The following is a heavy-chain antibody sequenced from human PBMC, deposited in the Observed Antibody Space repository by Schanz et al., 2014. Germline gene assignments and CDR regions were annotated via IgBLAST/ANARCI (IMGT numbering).Heavy chain of an antibody. V-gene: IGHV3-66*01. D-gene: IGHD5-12*01. CDR2: LYIRST. Sequence: EVQLVESGGGLVQPGGSLRLSCAASGFTVSNNYMSWVRQAPGKGLECVSILYIRSTYYADSVKGRFTISRDNSKNMVFLQMNSLRVEDTAIYYCARDEGKDGYNLAFDVWGQGTTVTVSS. CDR3: ARDEGKDGYNLAFDV. CDR1: GFTVSNNY. J-gene: IGHJ3*01.